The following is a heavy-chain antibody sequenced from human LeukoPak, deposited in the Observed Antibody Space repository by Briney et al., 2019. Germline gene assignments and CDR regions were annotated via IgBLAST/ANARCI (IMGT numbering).Heavy chain of an antibody. CDR3: TKERGGGGRRINLMVGGYGP. V-gene: IGHV3-7*01. CDR2: IKEDGTET. CDR1: GFMFSSNW. J-gene: IGHJ5*02. D-gene: IGHD3-22*01. Sequence: GGSLRLSCAASGFMFSSNWMSWVRLAPGKGLEWVANIKEDGTETYYVDSVKGRFTISRDDSRNTLHLEMNSLRTDDTAVYYCTKERGGGGRRINLMVGGYGPWGQGTQVTVSS.